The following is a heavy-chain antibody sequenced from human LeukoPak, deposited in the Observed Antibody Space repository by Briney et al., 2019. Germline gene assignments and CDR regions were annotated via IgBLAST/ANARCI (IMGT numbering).Heavy chain of an antibody. CDR2: ISSNGGST. CDR1: GFTFSSYA. D-gene: IGHD3-22*01. J-gene: IGHJ5*02. Sequence: GGSLRLSCAASGFTFSSYAMHWVRQAPGKGLEYVSAISSNGGSTYYANSVKGRFTISRDNSKNALYLQMGSLRAEDKAVYYCARDPRADSGGYSTNWFDPWGQGTLVTVSS. CDR3: ARDPRADSGGYSTNWFDP. V-gene: IGHV3-64*01.